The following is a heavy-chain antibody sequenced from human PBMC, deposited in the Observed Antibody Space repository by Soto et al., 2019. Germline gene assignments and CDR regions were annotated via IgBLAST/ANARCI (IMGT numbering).Heavy chain of an antibody. CDR2: IYPGDSDT. J-gene: IGHJ4*02. D-gene: IGHD5-12*01. CDR1: GYSFTSYW. CDR3: ARHVESYEETYYFDY. Sequence: GESLKISCKGSGYSFTSYWIGWVRQMPGKGLEWMGIIYPGDSDTRYSPSFQGQVTISADKSISTAYLQWSSLKASDTAMYYCARHVESYEETYYFDYWGQGTLVTVSS. V-gene: IGHV5-51*01.